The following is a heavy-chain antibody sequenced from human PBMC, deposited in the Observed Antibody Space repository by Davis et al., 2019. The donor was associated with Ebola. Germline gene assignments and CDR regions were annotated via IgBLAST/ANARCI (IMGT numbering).Heavy chain of an antibody. Sequence: ASVKVSCKVSGYTLTELSMHWVRQAPGKGLEWMGGFDPEDGETIYAQKFQGRVTMTEDTSTDTAYMELSSLRSEDTAVYYCATDPPRIQIRGLVVVAARRALVYWGQGAMVTVSS. CDR1: GYTLTELS. V-gene: IGHV1-24*01. CDR2: FDPEDGET. D-gene: IGHD2-15*01. CDR3: ATDPPRIQIRGLVVVAARRALVY. J-gene: IGHJ3*01.